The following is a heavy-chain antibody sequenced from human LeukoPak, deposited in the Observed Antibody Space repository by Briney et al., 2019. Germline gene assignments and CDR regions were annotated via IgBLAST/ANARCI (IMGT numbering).Heavy chain of an antibody. CDR2: IIPIFGTA. Sequence: SVKVSCKASGGTFSSYAISWVRQAPGQGLEWMGGIIPIFGTANYAQKFQGRDTITADESTSTAYMELSSLRSEDTAVYYCARARGVRDYYFDYWGQGTLVTVSS. J-gene: IGHJ4*02. D-gene: IGHD3-10*01. CDR1: GGTFSSYA. CDR3: ARARGVRDYYFDY. V-gene: IGHV1-69*01.